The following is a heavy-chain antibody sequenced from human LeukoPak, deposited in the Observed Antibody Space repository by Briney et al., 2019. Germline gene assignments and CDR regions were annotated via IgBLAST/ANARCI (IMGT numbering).Heavy chain of an antibody. CDR3: AQNGYYFES. CDR1: GGSISSYY. CDR2: INHSGTT. Sequence: TSETLSLTCTVSGGSISSYYWSWIRQPPGKGLEWIGEINHSGTTNYNPSLKSRVAISVDTSKNQFSLKLSFVTAADTAVYYCAQNGYYFESWGQGTLATVSS. J-gene: IGHJ4*02. D-gene: IGHD3-22*01. V-gene: IGHV4-34*01.